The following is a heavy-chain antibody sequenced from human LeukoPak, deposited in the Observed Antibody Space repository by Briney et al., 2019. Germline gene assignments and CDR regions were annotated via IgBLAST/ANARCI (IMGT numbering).Heavy chain of an antibody. V-gene: IGHV1-2*02. CDR1: GYTFTDYY. Sequence: ASVKVSCKASGYTFTDYYIHWVRQAPGQGLEWMGWINPNSGDTDYAQKFQGRVTMTRDTSISTAYMELSRLRSDDTAVYYCARGGYYDSSGYYHYWGQGTLVTVSS. CDR2: INPNSGDT. CDR3: ARGGYYDSSGYYHY. J-gene: IGHJ4*02. D-gene: IGHD3-22*01.